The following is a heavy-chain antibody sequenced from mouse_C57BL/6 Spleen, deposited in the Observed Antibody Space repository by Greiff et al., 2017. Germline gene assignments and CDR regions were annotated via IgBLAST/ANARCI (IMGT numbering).Heavy chain of an antibody. J-gene: IGHJ4*01. D-gene: IGHD2-5*01. CDR1: GYTFTDYY. CDR3: VLYSNHYYAMDY. V-gene: IGHV1-26*01. CDR2: INPNNGGT. Sequence: VQLQQSGPELVKPGASVKISCKASGYTFTDYYMNWVKQSHGKSLEWIGDINPNNGGTSYNQKFKGKATLTVDKSASTAYMELRSLTSEDSAVYYCVLYSNHYYAMDYWGQGTSVTVSS.